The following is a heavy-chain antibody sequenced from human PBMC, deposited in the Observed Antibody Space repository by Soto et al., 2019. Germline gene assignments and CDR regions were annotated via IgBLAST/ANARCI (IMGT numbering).Heavy chain of an antibody. CDR3: AKDRIPGWYTDFDY. V-gene: IGHV3-23*01. CDR1: GFTFSNYA. D-gene: IGHD6-19*01. Sequence: XGSLSLSCAASGFTFSNYARSWVRQAPGRGLEWVSAISDSGGNTNYVDSVKGRFTISRDNSKNTLYLQMNRLRAEDTAVYYCAKDRIPGWYTDFDYWGQGPLVTVSS. CDR2: ISDSGGNT. J-gene: IGHJ4*02.